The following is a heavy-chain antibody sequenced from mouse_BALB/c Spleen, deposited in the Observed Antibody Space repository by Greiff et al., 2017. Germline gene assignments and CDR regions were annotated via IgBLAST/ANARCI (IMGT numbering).Heavy chain of an antibody. D-gene: IGHD2-1*01. Sequence: VQLKESGPELMKPGASVKISCKASGYSFTSYYMHWVKQSHGKSLEWIGYIDPFNGGTSYNQKFKGKATLTVDKSSSTAYMHLSSLTSEDSAVYYCARRGDGNPYFDYWGQGTTLTVSS. CDR2: IDPFNGGT. V-gene: IGHV1S135*01. J-gene: IGHJ2*01. CDR1: GYSFTSYY. CDR3: ARRGDGNPYFDY.